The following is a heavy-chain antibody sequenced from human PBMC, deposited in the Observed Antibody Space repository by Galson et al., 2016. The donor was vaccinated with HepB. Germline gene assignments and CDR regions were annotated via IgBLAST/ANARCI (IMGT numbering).Heavy chain of an antibody. CDR1: GYSLTELS. Sequence: SVKVSCKVSGYSLTELSMHWVRQAPGKGLEWMGGFDPEDGEKIYAQKLQGRVTMTEDTSTDTAYMDLSSLRSEDTAVYYCTAGPIVVVQAAIRRRYYYDGMGVWGQGTTVTVSS. CDR3: TAGPIVVVQAAIRRRYYYDGMGV. D-gene: IGHD2-2*01. CDR2: FDPEDGEK. J-gene: IGHJ6*02. V-gene: IGHV1-24*01.